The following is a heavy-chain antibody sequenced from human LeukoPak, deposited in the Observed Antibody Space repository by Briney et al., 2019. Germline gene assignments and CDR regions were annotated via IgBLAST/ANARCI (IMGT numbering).Heavy chain of an antibody. D-gene: IGHD1-7*01. CDR2: INHNGNVN. Sequence: GGSLRLSCAASGFTFSSYWMNWARQAPGKGLEWVASINHNGNVNYYVDSVKGRFTISRDNAKNSLHLQINSLRVEDTAVYYCERNSFAELMLLGSAYGMDVWGQGTTVTVSS. J-gene: IGHJ6*02. CDR3: ERNSFAELMLLGSAYGMDV. V-gene: IGHV3-7*01. CDR1: GFTFSSYW.